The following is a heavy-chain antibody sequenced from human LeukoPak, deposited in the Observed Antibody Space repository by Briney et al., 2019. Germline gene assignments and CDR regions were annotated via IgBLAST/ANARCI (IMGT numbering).Heavy chain of an antibody. CDR1: GFTFSSYS. CDR2: ITYTSGTL. D-gene: IGHD2-2*01. J-gene: IGHJ4*02. Sequence: PGGSLRLSCAASGFTFSSYSMNWVRQAPGKGLEWISYITYTSGTLYYAASVKGRFTISRDNAKNSLYLQMSSLREEDTAVYYCAREWGPAAMAHTLNWGQGTLVTVSS. CDR3: AREWGPAAMAHTLN. V-gene: IGHV3-48*02.